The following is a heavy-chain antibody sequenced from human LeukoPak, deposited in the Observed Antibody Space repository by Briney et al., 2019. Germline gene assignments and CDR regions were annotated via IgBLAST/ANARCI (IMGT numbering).Heavy chain of an antibody. D-gene: IGHD1-14*01. J-gene: IGHJ4*02. CDR1: GVSVSSGSYY. V-gene: IGHV4-61*01. Sequence: PSETLSLTCTVSGVSVSSGSYYWSWIRQPPGKGLEWIRSIYYSGSTYYNPSLKSRVTISVDTSKNQSSLKVSSVTAADTAVYYCAIKSLGGTRTWYVDYWGQGTLSPSPQ. CDR3: AIKSLGGTRTWYVDY. CDR2: IYYSGST.